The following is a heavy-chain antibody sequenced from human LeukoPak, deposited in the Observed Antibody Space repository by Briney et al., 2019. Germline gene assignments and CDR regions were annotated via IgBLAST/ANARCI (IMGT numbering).Heavy chain of an antibody. Sequence: ASVKVSCKASGYTFTSYGISWVPQAPGQGLEWMGWISAYNGNTNYAQKLQGRVTMTTDTSTSTAYMELRSLRSDDTAVYYCASDPLVVGATLPDYWGQGTLVTVSS. CDR3: ASDPLVVGATLPDY. V-gene: IGHV1-18*01. CDR1: GYTFTSYG. J-gene: IGHJ4*02. D-gene: IGHD1-26*01. CDR2: ISAYNGNT.